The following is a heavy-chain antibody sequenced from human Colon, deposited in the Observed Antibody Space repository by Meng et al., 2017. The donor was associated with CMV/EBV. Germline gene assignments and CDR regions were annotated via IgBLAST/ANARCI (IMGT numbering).Heavy chain of an antibody. Sequence: ESLKISCAASGFTLGQFALNWVRQAPGKGLQWVSSISSSGRYIYYAESVKGRFTVSRDNAESSVHLQMNSLGPEDSSIYYCTKSSKYYDFWSAYAFDVWGRGTTVTVSS. CDR3: TKSSKYYDFWSAYAFDV. D-gene: IGHD3-3*01. J-gene: IGHJ3*01. CDR2: ISSSGRYI. CDR1: GFTLGQFA. V-gene: IGHV3-21*04.